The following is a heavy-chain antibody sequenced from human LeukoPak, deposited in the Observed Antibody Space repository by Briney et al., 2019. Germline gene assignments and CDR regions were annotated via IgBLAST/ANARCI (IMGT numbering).Heavy chain of an antibody. J-gene: IGHJ4*02. CDR2: IKGDGSDE. V-gene: IGHV3-7*01. Sequence: PGGSLRLSCAASGFIFSSYWMAWVRQAPGKGLEWVANIKGDGSDENYVDSVKGRFTISRDNAKNSLSMQMNSLRAEDTAVYYCARDAAYGYDRFDSWGQGTQVTVSS. CDR1: GFIFSSYW. D-gene: IGHD5-18*01. CDR3: ARDAAYGYDRFDS.